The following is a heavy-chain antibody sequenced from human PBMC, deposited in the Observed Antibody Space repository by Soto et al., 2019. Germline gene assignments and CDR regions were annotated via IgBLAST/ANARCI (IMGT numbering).Heavy chain of an antibody. CDR3: AKDQKTSTNYKYGIDV. Sequence: EVQLLESGGGLVQPGGSLRLSCAASGFTFSTYAMSWVRQAPGKGLEWVSVISASGGSTFYADSVKGRFTVSRDNSRNSLYLQVISLRVEDTALYYYAKDQKTSTNYKYGIDVWGQGTTVTVSS. CDR2: ISASGGST. CDR1: GFTFSTYA. J-gene: IGHJ6*02. V-gene: IGHV3-23*01.